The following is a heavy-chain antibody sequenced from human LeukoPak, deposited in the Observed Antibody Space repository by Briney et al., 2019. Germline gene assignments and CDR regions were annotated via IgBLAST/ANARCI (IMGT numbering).Heavy chain of an antibody. V-gene: IGHV3-48*03. CDR3: ARGAYYYDSSGDFDY. D-gene: IGHD3-22*01. Sequence: GGSLRLSCAASGFTFSSYEMNWVRQAPGKGLEWVSYISPSTGYTNYADSVKGRFTISRDNAKNSLYLQMSSLRAEDTAVYYCARGAYYYDSSGDFDYWGQGTLVTVSS. CDR2: ISPSTGYT. CDR1: GFTFSSYE. J-gene: IGHJ4*02.